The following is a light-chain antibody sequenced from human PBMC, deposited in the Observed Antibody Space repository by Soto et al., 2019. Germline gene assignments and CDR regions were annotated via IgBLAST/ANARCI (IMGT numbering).Light chain of an antibody. V-gene: IGLV2-14*01. Sequence: HSVLTQAPSGSGFPGQSGSISCTGTSSDVGGYNYVSWYQQHPGKAPKLMIYDVRNRPSGVSNRFSGSKSVNTASLTISGLQAEDEADYYCSSYTGISAYVFGTGTKVTVL. CDR2: DVR. J-gene: IGLJ1*01. CDR1: SSDVGGYNY. CDR3: SSYTGISAYV.